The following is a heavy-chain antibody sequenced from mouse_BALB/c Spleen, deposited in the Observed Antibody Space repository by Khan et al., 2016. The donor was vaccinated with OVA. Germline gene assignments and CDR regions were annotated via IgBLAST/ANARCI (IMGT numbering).Heavy chain of an antibody. CDR3: ARAYYRYDGYYAMDY. CDR1: GFSLSRYN. CDR2: IWGGGGT. Sequence: VQLQQSGPGLVAPSQSLSITCTVSGFSLSRYNIHWVRQPPGKGLEWLGMIWGGGGTDYNSTLKIRLSISKDNSKSQVCLKMNSLQTDDTAMYYCARAYYRYDGYYAMDYWGQGTSVTVSS. J-gene: IGHJ4*01. V-gene: IGHV2-6-4*01. D-gene: IGHD2-14*01.